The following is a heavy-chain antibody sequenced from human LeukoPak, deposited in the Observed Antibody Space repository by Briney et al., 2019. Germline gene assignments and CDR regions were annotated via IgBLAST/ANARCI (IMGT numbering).Heavy chain of an antibody. V-gene: IGHV4-39*07. CDR2: IFHSGTT. Sequence: SETLSLTCTVSGASISSTSYYWGWIRQPPGKGLEWIGSIFHSGTTYYKPSLKSRVTISVDTSKNQFSLKLSSVTAADTAVYYCAREDSSGWSTWFDPWGQGTLVTVSS. CDR1: GASISSTSYY. J-gene: IGHJ5*02. CDR3: AREDSSGWSTWFDP. D-gene: IGHD6-19*01.